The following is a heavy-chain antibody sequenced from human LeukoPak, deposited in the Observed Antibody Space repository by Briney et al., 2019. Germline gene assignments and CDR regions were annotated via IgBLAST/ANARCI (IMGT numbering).Heavy chain of an antibody. Sequence: ASVKVSCKASGYTFTSFAVHWVRQAPGQRPEWMGWMNIGNGNTKYSQNIQDRITFIRDTSANTVYMELSSLTSEDTAVYYCARSAILDHYYGSGRFFDYWGQGSLVTVSS. CDR1: GYTFTSFA. V-gene: IGHV1-3*04. CDR3: ARSAILDHYYGSGRFFDY. J-gene: IGHJ4*02. CDR2: MNIGNGNT. D-gene: IGHD3-10*01.